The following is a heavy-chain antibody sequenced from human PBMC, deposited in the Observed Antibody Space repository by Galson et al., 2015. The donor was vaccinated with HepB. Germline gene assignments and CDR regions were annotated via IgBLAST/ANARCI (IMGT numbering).Heavy chain of an antibody. CDR3: ARDFARRHYDFWSGLYTGIDY. CDR2: IYYRSKWYT. V-gene: IGHV6-1*01. J-gene: IGHJ4*02. CDR1: GDSVSSNIAA. Sequence: CAISGDSVSSNIAAWNWIRQSPSRGLEWLGRIYYRSKWYTDYAVSVKSRITITADTSKNHFSLQLNSVTPEDTAVYYCARDFARRHYDFWSGLYTGIDYWGQGTLVTVSS. D-gene: IGHD3-3*01.